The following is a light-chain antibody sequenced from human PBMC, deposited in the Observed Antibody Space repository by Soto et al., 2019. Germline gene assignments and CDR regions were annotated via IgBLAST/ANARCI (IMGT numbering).Light chain of an antibody. J-gene: IGLJ3*02. CDR1: SSDVGGYNY. CDR3: SSYTTSSTHWV. CDR2: EVS. V-gene: IGLV2-14*01. Sequence: QSVLTQPASVSGSPGQSITISCTGTSSDVGGYNYVSWYQQNPGKAPKLKIYEVSNRPSGVSNRFSGSKSGNTASLTISGLQGEDAADYYCSSYTTSSTHWVFGGGTKLTVL.